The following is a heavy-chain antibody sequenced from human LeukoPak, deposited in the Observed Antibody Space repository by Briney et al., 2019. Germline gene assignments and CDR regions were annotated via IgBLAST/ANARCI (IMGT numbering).Heavy chain of an antibody. D-gene: IGHD1-26*01. Sequence: PGGSLRLSCAASGFTFSSCSMNWVRQAPGKGLEWVSSISSGSSYIYYADSVKGRFTISRDNAGNSLYLQINSLRVDGTAVYYCAKGTVGAKYWGQGTLVIVSS. CDR1: GFTFSSCS. J-gene: IGHJ4*02. CDR3: AKGTVGAKY. CDR2: ISSGSSYI. V-gene: IGHV3-21*01.